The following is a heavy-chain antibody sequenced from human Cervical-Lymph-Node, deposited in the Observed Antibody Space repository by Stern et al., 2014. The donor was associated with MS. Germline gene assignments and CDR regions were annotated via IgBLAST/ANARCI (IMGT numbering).Heavy chain of an antibody. D-gene: IGHD6-13*01. J-gene: IGHJ5*02. Sequence: QVQLVESGAEVTKPGSSVKVSCKASGGTFSKFTSSWVRQAPGKGLEWMGGIFPVFGTPTYAQEFRGRVTITADVSTSTVYMELSSLRSDDTAVYYCALSSETSDRWYSLGYDLWGQGTLVTVSS. CDR2: IFPVFGTP. CDR3: ALSSETSDRWYSLGYDL. V-gene: IGHV1-69*01. CDR1: GGTFSKFT.